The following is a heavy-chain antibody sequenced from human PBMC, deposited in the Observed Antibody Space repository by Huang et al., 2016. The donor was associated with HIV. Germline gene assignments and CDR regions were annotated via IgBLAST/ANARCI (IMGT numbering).Heavy chain of an antibody. D-gene: IGHD6-19*01. CDR1: GGSISGSRYY. CDR3: ARGQSGPSQWLASLGNYYYYMDV. Sequence: QLQLQESGPGPVKPSATLSLTCSVSGGSISGSRYYWGWIRQPPGKGLEWIGSIYYSGDSHYSPSLKSRVTISVDTSKNQFSLKLSSVTAADTAVYYCARGQSGPSQWLASLGNYYYYMDVWGKGTTVTVSS. V-gene: IGHV4-39*01. CDR2: IYYSGDS. J-gene: IGHJ6*03.